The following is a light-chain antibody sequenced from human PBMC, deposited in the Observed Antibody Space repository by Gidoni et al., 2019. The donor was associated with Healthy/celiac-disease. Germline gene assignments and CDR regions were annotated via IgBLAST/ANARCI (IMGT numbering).Light chain of an antibody. V-gene: IGKV1-39*01. CDR1: QSISSD. CDR2: AAS. Sequence: DIQMTQSPSSLSASVGDRVTITCRASQSISSDLNWYQQKPGKAPKLLIYAASSLQSGVPSRFSGSGSGTDVTLTISSLQPEDFATYYCQQSYSTPITFGGGTKVEIK. J-gene: IGKJ4*01. CDR3: QQSYSTPIT.